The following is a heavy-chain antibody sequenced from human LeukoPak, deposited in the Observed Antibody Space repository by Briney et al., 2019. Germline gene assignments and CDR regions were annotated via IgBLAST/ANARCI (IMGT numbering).Heavy chain of an antibody. V-gene: IGHV3-11*05. D-gene: IGHD2-2*01. CDR2: ISEAEHDA. CDR1: GFILTDYI. CDR3: ARELGTSRGFDI. Sequence: GGSPRLSCAASGFILTDYIMAWIRQSPGKGLERISFISEAEHDARYADSVRGRFTMFRDDGKNALYLQMNSLTAEETAIYYCARELGTSRGFDIWGQGTMVTVSS. J-gene: IGHJ3*02.